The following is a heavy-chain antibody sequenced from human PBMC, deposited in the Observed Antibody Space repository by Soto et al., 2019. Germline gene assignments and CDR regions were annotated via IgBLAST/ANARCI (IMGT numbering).Heavy chain of an antibody. CDR1: GGSISSYY. CDR2: IYYSGST. J-gene: IGHJ3*02. Sequence: SETLSLTXTVSGGSISSYYWSWIRQPPGKGLEWIGYIYYSGSTNYNPSLKSRVTISVDTSKNQFSLKLSSVTAADTAVYYCARDRRYSYGPDAFDIWGQGTMVTVSS. D-gene: IGHD5-18*01. V-gene: IGHV4-59*01. CDR3: ARDRRYSYGPDAFDI.